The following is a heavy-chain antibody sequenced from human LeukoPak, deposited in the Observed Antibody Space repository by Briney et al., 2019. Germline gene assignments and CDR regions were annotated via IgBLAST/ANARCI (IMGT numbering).Heavy chain of an antibody. V-gene: IGHV4-34*01. CDR1: GGSFSGYY. J-gene: IGHJ4*02. Sequence: SETLSLTCAVYGGSFSGYYWSWIRQPPGKGLKWIGEINHSGSTNYNPSLKSRVTISVDTSKSQFSLKLSSVTAADTAVYYCARGRRAARIAAAGSLVTATALFDYWGQGTLVTVSS. D-gene: IGHD6-13*01. CDR2: INHSGST. CDR3: ARGRRAARIAAAGSLVTATALFDY.